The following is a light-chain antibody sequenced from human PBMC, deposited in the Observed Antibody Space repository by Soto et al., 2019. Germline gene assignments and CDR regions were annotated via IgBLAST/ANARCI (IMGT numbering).Light chain of an antibody. V-gene: IGKV1-39*01. Sequence: IEVTQSPCSLAASLGDRVTITCRASQTIGTYVNWYRQKSGAAPELLIYDASTLQSGVPSRFRGGASGTDFTLTISSLQLDDFATYYCQQSYNTPLPFGQGTK. CDR3: QQSYNTPLP. CDR1: QTIGTY. CDR2: DAS. J-gene: IGKJ1*01.